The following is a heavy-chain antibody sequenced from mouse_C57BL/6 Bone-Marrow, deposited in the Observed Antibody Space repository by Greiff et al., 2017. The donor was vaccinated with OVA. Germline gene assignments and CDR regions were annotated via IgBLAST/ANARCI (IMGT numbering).Heavy chain of an antibody. Sequence: QVQLQQSGAELAKPGASVKLSCKASGYTFTSYWMHWVKQRPGQGLEWIGYINPSSGYTKYNQKFKDTATLTADKSSSTAYMQLSSLTYEDSAVYYCARSDGSSSYYFDYWGQGTTLTVSS. CDR1: GYTFTSYW. D-gene: IGHD1-1*01. CDR3: ARSDGSSSYYFDY. CDR2: INPSSGYT. V-gene: IGHV1-7*01. J-gene: IGHJ2*01.